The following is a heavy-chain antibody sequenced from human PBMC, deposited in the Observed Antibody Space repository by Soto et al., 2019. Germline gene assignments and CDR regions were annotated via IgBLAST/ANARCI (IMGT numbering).Heavy chain of an antibody. D-gene: IGHD6-19*01. J-gene: IGHJ4*02. CDR2: MNPNSGNT. V-gene: IGHV1-8*01. Sequence: QVQLVQSGAEVKKPGASVKVSCKASGYTFTSYDINWVRQATGQGLEWRGWMNPNSGNTGYAQKFQGRVTMTRNTSISHAYIGLSSLSSEDTAVYYCARGYSSGWYEYYFDYSGQGTLVTVSS. CDR1: GYTFTSYD. CDR3: ARGYSSGWYEYYFDY.